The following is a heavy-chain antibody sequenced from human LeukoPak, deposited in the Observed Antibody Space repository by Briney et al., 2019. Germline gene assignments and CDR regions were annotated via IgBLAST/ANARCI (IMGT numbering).Heavy chain of an antibody. D-gene: IGHD6-19*01. CDR1: GYTFTSYD. Sequence: ASVKVSCKASGYTFTSYDINWVRQATGQGLEWMGWMNPNSGNTGYAQKFQGRVTMTRNTSISTAYMGLSSLRSEDTAVYYCARGGYSSGWYNYWGQGTLVTVSS. CDR3: ARGGYSSGWYNY. J-gene: IGHJ4*02. V-gene: IGHV1-8*01. CDR2: MNPNSGNT.